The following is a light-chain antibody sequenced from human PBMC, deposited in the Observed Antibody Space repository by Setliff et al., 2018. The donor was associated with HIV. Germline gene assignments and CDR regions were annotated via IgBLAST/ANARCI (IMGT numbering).Light chain of an antibody. CDR3: SSYRSGNIGV. CDR2: DVR. CDR1: SGDVGGYNY. Sequence: QSALAQPASVSGSPGQSITISCTGTSGDVGGYNYVSWYQHFPGRTPKLIIYDVRNRPPGVSSRFSGSKSGNTASLTISGLRAEDEADYYCSSYRSGNIGVFGGGTKVTVL. V-gene: IGLV2-14*03. J-gene: IGLJ1*01.